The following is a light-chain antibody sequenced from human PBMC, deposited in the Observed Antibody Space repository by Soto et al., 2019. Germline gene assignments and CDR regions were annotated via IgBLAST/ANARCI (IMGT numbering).Light chain of an antibody. CDR3: QQYKNWPPFT. CDR2: DAA. J-gene: IGKJ3*01. V-gene: IGKV3-15*01. CDR1: QSVSSY. Sequence: IVFTQAPATLSLSPGERATLSCRASQSVSSYLAWYQQKPGQAPRLLIYDAATRATGIPARFSGSGSGTEFTLTISSLQSEDFAVYGCQQYKNWPPFTFGPGTKVDIK.